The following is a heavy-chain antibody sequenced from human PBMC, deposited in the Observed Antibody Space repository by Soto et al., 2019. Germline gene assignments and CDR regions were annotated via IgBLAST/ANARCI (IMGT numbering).Heavy chain of an antibody. D-gene: IGHD4-17*01. J-gene: IGHJ4*02. Sequence: QVQLVQSGAEVKKPGASVKVSCKASGYTFTSYGISWVRQAPGQGLEWMGWISADNGNTNYAQKLQGRVTSTTDTSASTPNMKMKSLRSDDTAVYYCASDGHDYGVTVYYWGQGTLVTVSS. CDR1: GYTFTSYG. CDR2: ISADNGNT. CDR3: ASDGHDYGVTVYY. V-gene: IGHV1-18*01.